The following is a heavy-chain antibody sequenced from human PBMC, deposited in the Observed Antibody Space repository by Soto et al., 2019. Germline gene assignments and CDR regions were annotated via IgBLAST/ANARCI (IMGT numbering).Heavy chain of an antibody. J-gene: IGHJ6*02. Sequence: EVQLLESGGGLVQPGGSLRLSCAASGFTFSNYTMSWVRQAPGKGLEWVSAFSGSGGSTYYADSVKGRFTISRDNSKNTLYLQMNSLRAEDTAVYYCAKAGSKSYYYYGMDVWGQGTTVTVSS. CDR3: AKAGSKSYYYYGMDV. CDR1: GFTFSNYT. CDR2: FSGSGGST. D-gene: IGHD4-4*01. V-gene: IGHV3-23*01.